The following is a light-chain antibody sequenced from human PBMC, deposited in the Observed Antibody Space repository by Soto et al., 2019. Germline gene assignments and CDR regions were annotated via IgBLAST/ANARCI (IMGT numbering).Light chain of an antibody. CDR1: QSVSSN. Sequence: EIVMTQSPATLSVSPGERATLSCRASQSVSSNLAWYQQKPGQAPRLLIYGASTRATGIPARFSGSGSGTEFTLTISSLQSEDFAVYCCQHYNNWPPWTFGQGTKVDIK. J-gene: IGKJ1*01. CDR3: QHYNNWPPWT. V-gene: IGKV3-15*01. CDR2: GAS.